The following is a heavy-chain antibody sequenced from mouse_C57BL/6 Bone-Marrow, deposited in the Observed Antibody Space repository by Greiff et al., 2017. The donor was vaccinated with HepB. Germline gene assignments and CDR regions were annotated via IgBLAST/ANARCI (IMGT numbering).Heavy chain of an antibody. D-gene: IGHD3-2*02. CDR2: IWSGGST. CDR3: SRNGRSSGYYFDY. J-gene: IGHJ2*01. Sequence: QVQLKESGPGLVQPSQSLSITCTVSGFSLTSYGVHWVRQSPGKGLEWLGVIWSGGSTDYNAAFISRLSISKDNSKSQVFFKMNSLQADDTAIYYCSRNGRSSGYYFDYWGQGTTLTVSS. CDR1: GFSLTSYG. V-gene: IGHV2-2*01.